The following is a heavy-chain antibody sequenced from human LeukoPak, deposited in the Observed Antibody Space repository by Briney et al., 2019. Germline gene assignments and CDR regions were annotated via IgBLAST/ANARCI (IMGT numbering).Heavy chain of an antibody. Sequence: SETLSLTCTVSGGSISSYYWSWIRQSPGKGLEWIGYIDYSGSAYYNPSFKSRVTISVDTAKSQFSLDLRSVTAADTAIYYCARAVSGRFDYWGQGTLVTVSS. CDR3: ARAVSGRFDY. CDR1: GGSISSYY. V-gene: IGHV4-59*08. J-gene: IGHJ4*02. CDR2: IDYSGSA. D-gene: IGHD6-19*01.